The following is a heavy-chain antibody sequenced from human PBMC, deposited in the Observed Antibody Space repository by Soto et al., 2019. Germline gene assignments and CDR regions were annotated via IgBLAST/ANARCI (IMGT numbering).Heavy chain of an antibody. D-gene: IGHD2-8*02. J-gene: IGHJ4*02. V-gene: IGHV3-23*01. CDR1: GFTFSSYA. CDR3: AKFQAYGYCPGAYFAY. Sequence: EVQLLESGGGLVQPGGSLRLSCAASGFTFSSYAMSWVRQAPGKGLEWVSALSGSGGSTDYVDSVKGRFTISRDHSKNTLYMQMNSLRAEDTAVYYCAKFQAYGYCPGAYFAYWGQGTLVTVSS. CDR2: LSGSGGST.